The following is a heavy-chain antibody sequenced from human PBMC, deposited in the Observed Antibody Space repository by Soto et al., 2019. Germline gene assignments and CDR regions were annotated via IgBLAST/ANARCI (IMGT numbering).Heavy chain of an antibody. CDR1: GFTFSSYS. CDR2: ISSSSSYI. J-gene: IGHJ5*02. D-gene: IGHD3-3*01. Sequence: GSLRLSCAASGFTFSSYSMNWVRQAPGKGLEWVSSISSSSSYIYYADSVKGRFTISRDNAKNSLYLQMNSLRAEDTAVYYCARSRYYDFWSGYPFDPWGQGTLVTVSS. CDR3: ARSRYYDFWSGYPFDP. V-gene: IGHV3-21*01.